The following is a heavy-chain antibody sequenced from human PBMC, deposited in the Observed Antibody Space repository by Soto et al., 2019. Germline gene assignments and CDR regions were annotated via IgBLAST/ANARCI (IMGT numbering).Heavy chain of an antibody. V-gene: IGHV1-69*06. CDR1: GDTFTKYA. CDR3: AGVASGSTWYYFDY. J-gene: IGHJ4*02. CDR2: IVPVFGTL. D-gene: IGHD3-10*01. Sequence: QLQLVQSGAEVKKPGSSVRVSCKASGDTFTKYAISWLRQAPGQGLEWMGGIVPVFGTLNHAQRFKGRVMITADKSTSTSYVELTSLTAEDTAVYYCAGVASGSTWYYFDYWGQGTLVTVSS.